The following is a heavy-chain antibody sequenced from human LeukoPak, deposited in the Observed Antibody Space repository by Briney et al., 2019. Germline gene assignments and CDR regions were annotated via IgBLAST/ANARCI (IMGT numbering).Heavy chain of an antibody. CDR1: GGSISSYY. Sequence: SETLSLTCTVPGGSISSYYWSWIRQPPGKGLEWIGCIFYSGSTNYNPSLKSRVTISVDTSKNQFSLKLSSVTAADTAVYYCASHLYKYGSPFDYWGQGTLVTVSS. V-gene: IGHV4-59*01. J-gene: IGHJ4*02. D-gene: IGHD5-18*01. CDR2: IFYSGST. CDR3: ASHLYKYGSPFDY.